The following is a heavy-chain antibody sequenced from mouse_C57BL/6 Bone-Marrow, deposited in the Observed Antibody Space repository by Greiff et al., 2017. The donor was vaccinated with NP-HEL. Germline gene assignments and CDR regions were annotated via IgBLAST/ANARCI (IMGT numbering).Heavy chain of an antibody. CDR3: ARPDGSSYEGAMDY. Sequence: EVMLVESGGGLVKPGGSLKLSCAASGFTFSSYTMSWVRQTPEKRLEWVATISGGGGNTYYPDSVKGRFTISRDNAKNTLYLQMSSLRSEDTAVFYCARPDGSSYEGAMDYWGQGTSVTVSS. CDR2: ISGGGGNT. V-gene: IGHV5-9*01. D-gene: IGHD1-1*01. CDR1: GFTFSSYT. J-gene: IGHJ4*01.